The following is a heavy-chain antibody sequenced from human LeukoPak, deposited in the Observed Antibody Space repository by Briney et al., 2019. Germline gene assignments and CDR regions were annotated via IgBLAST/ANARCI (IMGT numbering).Heavy chain of an antibody. CDR1: GFTLSDYD. D-gene: IGHD3/OR15-3a*01. CDR2: LGSAGDK. CDR3: ARAKRETSTRPWTSGMDV. V-gene: IGHV3-13*01. Sequence: RPGGSLRLSCAASGFTLSDYDIHWVRQAIGKGLDWVSGLGSAGDKYHAGSERGRFTISREDAENSVYLQMNGLRPEDTAIYYCARAKRETSTRPWTSGMDVWGQGTTVTVSS. J-gene: IGHJ6*02.